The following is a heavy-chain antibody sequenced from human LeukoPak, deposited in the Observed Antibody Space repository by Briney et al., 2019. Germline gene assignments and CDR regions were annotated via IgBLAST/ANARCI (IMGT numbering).Heavy chain of an antibody. CDR2: IYYSAST. V-gene: IGHV4-39*01. Sequence: PSETLSLTCTVAGCSISSSSYYWGWIRQPPGKGLEWIGSIYYSASTYYHPSLKSRVTISVDTSKNQFSLKLTSVTAADTAVYYCARHQVEDWSFDYWGQGTLVTVSS. D-gene: IGHD3/OR15-3a*01. CDR1: GCSISSSSYY. CDR3: ARHQVEDWSFDY. J-gene: IGHJ4*02.